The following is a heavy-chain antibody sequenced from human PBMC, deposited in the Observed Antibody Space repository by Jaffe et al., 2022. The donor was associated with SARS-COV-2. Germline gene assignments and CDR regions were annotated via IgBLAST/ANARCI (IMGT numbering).Heavy chain of an antibody. J-gene: IGHJ2*01. CDR1: GFTFDDYP. CDR2: ISWNSGSI. Sequence: EVQLVESGGGLVQPGRSLRLSCAASGFTFDDYPMHWVRQAPGKGLEWVSGISWNSGSINYADSVEGRFTISRDNAKNSLYLQMNSLRAEDTALYYCAKEDTTWYFDLWGRGTLVTVSS. V-gene: IGHV3-9*01. CDR3: AKEDTTWYFDL.